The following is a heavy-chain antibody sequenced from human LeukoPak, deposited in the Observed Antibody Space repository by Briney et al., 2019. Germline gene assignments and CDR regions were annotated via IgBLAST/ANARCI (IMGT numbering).Heavy chain of an antibody. J-gene: IGHJ4*02. V-gene: IGHV3-23*01. Sequence: GGSLRLSCGVSGISLSNYGMSWVRQAPGKGLEWVAGISGSGGSTNYADSVKGRFTISRDSPKNTLYLLMNRLRAEDTAVYFCAKRGVVIRVILVGFHKEAYYFDSWGQGALVTVSS. D-gene: IGHD3-22*01. CDR3: AKRGVVIRVILVGFHKEAYYFDS. CDR1: GISLSNYG. CDR2: ISGSGGST.